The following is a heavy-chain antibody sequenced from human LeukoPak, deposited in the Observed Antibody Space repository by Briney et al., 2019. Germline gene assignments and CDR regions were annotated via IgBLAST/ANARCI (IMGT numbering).Heavy chain of an antibody. D-gene: IGHD3-22*01. CDR3: ARMPYDSSGYYKH. J-gene: IGHJ1*01. CDR2: ISPYNGNT. CDR1: GYTFTSYG. Sequence: ASVKVSCKASGYTFTSYGISWVRQAPGRGLEWMGWISPYNGNTNYAQKFQARVTMTTDTSTSTAYMELRSLRSDDTAVYYCARMPYDSSGYYKHWGQGTLVTVSS. V-gene: IGHV1-18*01.